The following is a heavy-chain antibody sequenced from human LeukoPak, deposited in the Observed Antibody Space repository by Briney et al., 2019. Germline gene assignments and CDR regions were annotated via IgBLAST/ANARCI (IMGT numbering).Heavy chain of an antibody. Sequence: PSETLSLTCTVSGGSISSGSYYWSWIRQPAGKGLEWIGRIYTSGSTNYNPSLKSRVTISVDTSKNQFSLKLSSVTAADTAAYYCARDQGYSNYYWGQGTLVTVSS. J-gene: IGHJ4*02. V-gene: IGHV4-61*02. CDR2: IYTSGST. D-gene: IGHD4-11*01. CDR3: ARDQGYSNYY. CDR1: GGSISSGSYY.